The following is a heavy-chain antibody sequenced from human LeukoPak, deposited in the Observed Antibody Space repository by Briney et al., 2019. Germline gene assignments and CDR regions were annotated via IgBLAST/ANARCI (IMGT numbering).Heavy chain of an antibody. D-gene: IGHD2-2*01. CDR3: ARQSAAAQYTNWFDP. CDR2: IYPADSDT. J-gene: IGHJ5*02. CDR1: GYSFASFS. Sequence: GESLKISCKGSGYSFASFSTGWVREMPGKGLEWMGVIYPADSDTRYSPSFQGQVTISADKSTSTAYLQWSTLKASDTAIYYCARQSAAAQYTNWFDPWGQGTLVTVSS. V-gene: IGHV5-51*01.